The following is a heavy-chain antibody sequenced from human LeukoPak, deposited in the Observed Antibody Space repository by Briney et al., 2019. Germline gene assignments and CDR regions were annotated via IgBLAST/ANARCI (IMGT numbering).Heavy chain of an antibody. CDR3: ATDLDYTFDY. D-gene: IGHD4-4*01. J-gene: IGHJ4*02. Sequence: GGSLRLSCTASGFPFRVRWMHWVRQPPGKGLVWISLIKKDGFFSTYADSVKGRFTISRDDAKNTLYLQMDSLRADDTAVYYCATDLDYTFDYWGRGTLVTVSS. V-gene: IGHV3-74*03. CDR2: IKKDGFFS. CDR1: GFPFRVRW.